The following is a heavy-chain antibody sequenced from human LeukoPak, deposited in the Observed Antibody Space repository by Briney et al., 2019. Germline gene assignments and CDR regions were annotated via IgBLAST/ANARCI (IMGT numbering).Heavy chain of an antibody. D-gene: IGHD3-16*01. V-gene: IGHV3-53*01. CDR3: ARDLLGGGTFDI. CDR1: GFTFSSYS. J-gene: IGHJ3*02. Sequence: GGSLRLSCAASGFTFSSYSVNWVRQAPVKGLEWVSDYADSVKGRFTISRDNSKNTLYLQINSLRAEDTAVYYFARDLLGGGTFDIWGQGTMVTVSS.